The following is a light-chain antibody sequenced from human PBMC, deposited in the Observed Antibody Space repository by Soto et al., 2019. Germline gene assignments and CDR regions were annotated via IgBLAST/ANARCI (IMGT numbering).Light chain of an antibody. CDR1: KLGGRF. Sequence: SYELTLPPSVSVSPGQTASITCSGDKLGGRFVCWYQQKPGQSPVLVMYEDTKRPSGIPERFSGSNSGNTAILTISGTLAMDEADYYCQAWDSSTAVFGTGTKLTVL. CDR2: EDT. J-gene: IGLJ1*01. V-gene: IGLV3-1*01. CDR3: QAWDSSTAV.